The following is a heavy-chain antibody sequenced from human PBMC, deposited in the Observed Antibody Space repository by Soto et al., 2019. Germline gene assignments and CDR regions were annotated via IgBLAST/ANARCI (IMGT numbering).Heavy chain of an antibody. CDR3: ARSSIAARTGWFDP. Sequence: SETLSLTCTVSGGSISSSSYYWGWIRQPPGKGLEWIGSIYYSGSTYYNPSPKSRVTISVDTSKNQFSLKLSSVTAADTAVYYCARSSIAARTGWFDPWGQGTLVTVSS. J-gene: IGHJ5*02. CDR1: GGSISSSSYY. CDR2: IYYSGST. V-gene: IGHV4-39*01. D-gene: IGHD6-6*01.